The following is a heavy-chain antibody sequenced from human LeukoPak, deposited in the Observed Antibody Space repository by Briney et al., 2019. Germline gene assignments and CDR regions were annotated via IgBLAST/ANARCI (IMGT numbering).Heavy chain of an antibody. CDR1: GFTFSSYG. CDR3: AGGSAYYFDY. Sequence: GGSLRLSCAASGFTFSSYGMHWVRQAPGKGLEWVAVIWYDGSNKYYADSVKGRFTISRDNSKSTLYLQMNSLRAEDTAVYYCAGGSAYYFDYWGQGTLVTVSS. J-gene: IGHJ4*02. CDR2: IWYDGSNK. V-gene: IGHV3-33*01.